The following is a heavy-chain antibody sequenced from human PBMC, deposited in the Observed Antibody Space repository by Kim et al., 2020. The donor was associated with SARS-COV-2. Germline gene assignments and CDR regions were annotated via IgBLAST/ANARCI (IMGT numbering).Heavy chain of an antibody. CDR3: AREGAAVTRYYYGMDV. J-gene: IGHJ6*02. V-gene: IGHV4-59*01. D-gene: IGHD6-13*01. Sequence: RKGRVTISVDTSKNQLSLKLRSVTAADTAVYYCAREGAAVTRYYYGMDVWGQGTTVTVSS.